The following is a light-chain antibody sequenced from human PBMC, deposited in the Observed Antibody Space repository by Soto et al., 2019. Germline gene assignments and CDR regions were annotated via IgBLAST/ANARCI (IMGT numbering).Light chain of an antibody. CDR1: SSSTGAGYE. CDR3: KSYEKRLTAYV. J-gene: IGLJ1*01. V-gene: IGLV1-40*01. Sequence: QSVLAQAPSGSGAPVQRFTISCSVTSSSTGAGYEVHWYHQLPGTAPKLVVSGNGNRPSGVPDRLSASKSGTSASLAITGLQAEDEGHYFCKSYEKRLTAYVLGNGNKLTGL. CDR2: GNG.